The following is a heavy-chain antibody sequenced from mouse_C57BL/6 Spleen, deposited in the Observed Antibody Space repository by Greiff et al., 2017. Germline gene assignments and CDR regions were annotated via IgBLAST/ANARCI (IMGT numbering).Heavy chain of an antibody. CDR3: ARGDYSNSWFAY. Sequence: VMLVESGAELMKPGASVKLSCKATGYTFTGYWIEWVNQRPGHGLEWIGEILPGSVSTTYNDKFKGKATFTADTSSNTAYMQLSSLTTEDAAIDYCARGDYSNSWFAYWGQGTLVTVSA. D-gene: IGHD2-5*01. CDR2: ILPGSVST. V-gene: IGHV1-9*01. CDR1: GYTFTGYW. J-gene: IGHJ3*01.